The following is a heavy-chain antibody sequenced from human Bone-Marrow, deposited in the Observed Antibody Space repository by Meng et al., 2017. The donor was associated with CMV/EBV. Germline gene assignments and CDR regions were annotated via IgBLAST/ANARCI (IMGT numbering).Heavy chain of an antibody. Sequence: ASVKVSCKASGFTFNNYGINWVRQAPGQGLEWMGWISGYNDNTNYAQNLQGRVTMTTDRSTSTAYMELRSLRSDDTAVYYCARSNSGDYDFWSGYSGGDHYVMDVWGQGTTVTVSS. J-gene: IGHJ6*02. D-gene: IGHD3-3*01. CDR2: ISGYNDNT. CDR3: ARSNSGDYDFWSGYSGGDHYVMDV. CDR1: GFTFNNYG. V-gene: IGHV1-18*01.